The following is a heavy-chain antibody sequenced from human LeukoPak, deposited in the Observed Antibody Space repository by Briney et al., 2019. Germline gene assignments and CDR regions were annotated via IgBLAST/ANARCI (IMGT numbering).Heavy chain of an antibody. CDR3: ARDRSPAPGRSYGRGHFDY. V-gene: IGHV1-2*02. CDR1: GCTFTGYY. CDR2: SNPNSGDT. J-gene: IGHJ4*02. D-gene: IGHD5-18*01. Sequence: GASVKVFCKASGCTFTGYYMHWVRQAPGQGLEWMGWSNPNSGDTNYAQKFQGRVTMTRDTSINTAYMELGRLRSDDTAVYYCARDRSPAPGRSYGRGHFDYWGQGTLVTVSS.